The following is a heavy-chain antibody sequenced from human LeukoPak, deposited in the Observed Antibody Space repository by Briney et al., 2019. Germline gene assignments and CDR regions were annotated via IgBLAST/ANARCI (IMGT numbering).Heavy chain of an antibody. CDR3: ARGQGSPLRFLEWLASGYYGMDV. D-gene: IGHD3-3*01. V-gene: IGHV1-8*01. J-gene: IGHJ6*02. CDR2: MNPNSGNT. CDR1: GYTFTSYD. Sequence: GASVKVSCTASGYTFTSYDINWVRQATGQGLEWMGWMNPNSGNTGYAQKFQGRVTMIRNTSISTAYMELSSLRSEDTAVYYCARGQGSPLRFLEWLASGYYGMDVWGQGTTVTVSS.